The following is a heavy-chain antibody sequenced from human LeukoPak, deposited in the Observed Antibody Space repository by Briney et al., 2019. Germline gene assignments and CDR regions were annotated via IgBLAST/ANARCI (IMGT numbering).Heavy chain of an antibody. V-gene: IGHV3-23*01. J-gene: IGHJ4*02. CDR2: ISGSGGST. D-gene: IGHD6-19*01. CDR3: AKAPTGYSSGWHLAFDY. CDR1: GFTFSSYA. Sequence: GGSLRLSCAASGFTFSSYAMSWVRQAPGKGLEWVSAISGSGGSTYYADSVKGRFTISRDNSKNTLYLQMNSLRAEDTAVYYCAKAPTGYSSGWHLAFDYWGQGTLVTVSS.